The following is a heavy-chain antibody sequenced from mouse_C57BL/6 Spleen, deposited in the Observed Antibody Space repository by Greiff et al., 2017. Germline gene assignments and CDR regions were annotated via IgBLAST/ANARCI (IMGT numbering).Heavy chain of an antibody. CDR2: IDPSDSYT. V-gene: IGHV1-59*01. J-gene: IGHJ3*01. Sequence: QVQLQQPGAELVRPGTSVKLSCKASGYTFTSYWMHWVKQRPGQGLERIGVIDPSDSYTNYNQKFKGKATLTVDTSSSTAYMQLSSLTSEDSAVYYCAREGTGIFAYWGQGTLVTVSA. CDR3: AREGTGIFAY. D-gene: IGHD4-1*01. CDR1: GYTFTSYW.